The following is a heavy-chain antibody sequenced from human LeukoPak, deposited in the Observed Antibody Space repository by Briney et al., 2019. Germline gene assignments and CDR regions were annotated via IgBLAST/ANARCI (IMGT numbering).Heavy chain of an antibody. J-gene: IGHJ6*02. D-gene: IGHD2-2*01. CDR3: ARDVPKKAPYGVDV. Sequence: PSETLSLTCTVSGGSISFGGYYWSWIRQHPGKGLEWIGYIYYSGSAYNNPSLKGRVTISIDTSKNQFSLRLSSVTAAGTALYCCARDVPKKAPYGVDVWGPGTTVIVSS. V-gene: IGHV4-31*03. CDR1: GGSISFGGYY. CDR2: IYYSGSA.